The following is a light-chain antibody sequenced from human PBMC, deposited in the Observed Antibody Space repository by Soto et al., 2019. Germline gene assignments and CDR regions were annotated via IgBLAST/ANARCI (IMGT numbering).Light chain of an antibody. Sequence: DIQMTQSPSSLSASEGDRVTITCRAGQSISTYLNWYQQKPGKAPKLLIYAASNLQSGVPSRFSGSASGTDFTHAISSLQPEDFATYYCQQSYSTPRTFGQGTKVEIK. J-gene: IGKJ1*01. CDR1: QSISTY. CDR2: AAS. CDR3: QQSYSTPRT. V-gene: IGKV1-39*01.